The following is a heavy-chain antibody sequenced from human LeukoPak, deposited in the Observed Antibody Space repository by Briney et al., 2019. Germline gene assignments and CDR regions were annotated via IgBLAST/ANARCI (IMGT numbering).Heavy chain of an antibody. CDR3: AKWGPHCVGDYCPALDS. J-gene: IGHJ4*02. D-gene: IGHD2-21*02. V-gene: IGHV3-7*01. CDR1: RFTFSNYW. CDR2: INQDGSKK. Sequence: GGSLRLSCVASRFTFSNYWMSWVRQAPGKGLEWVANINQDGSKKVYADSMKGRFTISRGNAKESLYLQLNSLRADDTAVYYCAKWGPHCVGDYCPALDSWGQGTLVTVSS.